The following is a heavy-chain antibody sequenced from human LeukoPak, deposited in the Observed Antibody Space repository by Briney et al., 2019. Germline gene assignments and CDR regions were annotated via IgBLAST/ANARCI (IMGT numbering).Heavy chain of an antibody. CDR3: ARSNYGSGSYYNS. J-gene: IGHJ4*02. D-gene: IGHD3-10*01. Sequence: SQTLSLTCTVSGGSISSGGHYWSWIRQHPGKGLEWIGYIYYSGTTYYNPPLQSRVTISVDTSKNQFSLKLSSVTAADTAVYYCARSNYGSGSYYNSWGQGTLVTVSS. V-gene: IGHV4-31*03. CDR1: GGSISSGGHY. CDR2: IYYSGTT.